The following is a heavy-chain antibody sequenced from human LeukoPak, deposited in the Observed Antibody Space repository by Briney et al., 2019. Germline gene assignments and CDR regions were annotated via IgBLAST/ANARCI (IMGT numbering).Heavy chain of an antibody. CDR1: GYTFSSYD. Sequence: GASVKVSCKASGYTFSSYDINWVRQASGQGLEWMGWMNPNSGNTGCAQKFQGRVTMTRNTSINTAYMELSSLGSDDTAVYYCARGHRDSMIVVAYLLDWWYFDLWGRGTLVTVSS. CDR3: ARGHRDSMIVVAYLLDWWYFDL. D-gene: IGHD3-22*01. J-gene: IGHJ2*01. CDR2: MNPNSGNT. V-gene: IGHV1-8*01.